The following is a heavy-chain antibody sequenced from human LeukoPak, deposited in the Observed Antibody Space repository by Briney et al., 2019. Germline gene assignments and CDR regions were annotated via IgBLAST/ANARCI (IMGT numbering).Heavy chain of an antibody. CDR3: TTHRGNRSRYFDY. J-gene: IGHJ4*02. CDR2: IKSKTDGGTT. Sequence: GGSLRLSCAASGFTFSNAWMSWVRQAPGKGLEWVGRIKSKTDGGTTDYAAPVKGRFTISRDDSKNTLYLQMNSLKTEDTAVCYCTTHRGNRSRYFDYWGQGTLVTVSS. V-gene: IGHV3-15*01. CDR1: GFTFSNAW. D-gene: IGHD1-14*01.